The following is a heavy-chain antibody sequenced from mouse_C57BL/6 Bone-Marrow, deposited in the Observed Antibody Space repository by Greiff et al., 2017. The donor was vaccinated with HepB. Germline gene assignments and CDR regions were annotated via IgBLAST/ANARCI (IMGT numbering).Heavy chain of an antibody. V-gene: IGHV1-59*01. CDR1: GYTFTSYW. Sequence: QVQLQQPGAELVRPGTSVKLSCKASGYTFTSYWMHWVKQRPGQGLEWIGVIDPSDSYTNYNQKFKGKATLTVDTSSSTAYMELHSLTSEDSAVYFCARSGTGIYWGQGTTLTVSS. CDR3: ARSGTGIY. J-gene: IGHJ2*01. CDR2: IDPSDSYT. D-gene: IGHD4-1*01.